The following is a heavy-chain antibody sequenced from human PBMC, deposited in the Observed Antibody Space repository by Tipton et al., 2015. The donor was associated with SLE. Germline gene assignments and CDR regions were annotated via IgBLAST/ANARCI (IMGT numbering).Heavy chain of an antibody. CDR3: ATASSSQAYYFDY. Sequence: LRLSCTVSGGSLSSGGYYWSWIRQHPGKGLEWIGYIYYSGSTYYNPSLKSRVTISVDTSKNQFSLKLSSVTAADTAVYYCATASSSQAYYFDYWGQGTLVTVSS. CDR2: IYYSGST. D-gene: IGHD6-6*01. V-gene: IGHV4-31*02. CDR1: GGSLSSGGYY. J-gene: IGHJ4*02.